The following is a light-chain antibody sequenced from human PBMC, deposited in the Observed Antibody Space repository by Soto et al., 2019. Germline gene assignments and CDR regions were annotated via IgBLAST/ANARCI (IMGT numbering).Light chain of an antibody. Sequence: QAVVTQPPSASGSPGQAVTISCTGTSTDIGGYNYVSWYQQHPGKAPKLMIYEVTKRPSGVPGRFSGSKSGNTASLTVSGLPAEDEADYDCSSYADSNTRVVFGGGTKVTVL. CDR1: STDIGGYNY. CDR3: SSYADSNTRVV. J-gene: IGLJ3*02. V-gene: IGLV2-8*01. CDR2: EVT.